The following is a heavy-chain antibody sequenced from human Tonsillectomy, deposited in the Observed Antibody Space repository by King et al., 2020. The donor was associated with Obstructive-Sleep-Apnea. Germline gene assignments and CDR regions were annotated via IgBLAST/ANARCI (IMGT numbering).Heavy chain of an antibody. CDR3: ARNWGYYYDNRGPATGFDY. D-gene: IGHD3-22*01. J-gene: IGHJ4*02. Sequence: VQLVESGGGVVQPGRSLRLSCTASGFTFSSYAMHWVRQAPGEGLEWVSVISYDGSNKYYADSVKGRFTISRDNSKNTLYLQMNRLRAEDTAVYYCARNWGYYYDNRGPATGFDYWGQGTLVTVSS. CDR1: GFTFSSYA. CDR2: ISYDGSNK. V-gene: IGHV3-30*04.